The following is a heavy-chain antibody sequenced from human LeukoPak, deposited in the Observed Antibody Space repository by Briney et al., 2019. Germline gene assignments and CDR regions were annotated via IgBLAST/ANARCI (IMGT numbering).Heavy chain of an antibody. Sequence: SETLSHTCTVSGGSISSYYWSWIRQPAGKGLEWIGRIYTSGSTNYNPSLKSRVTMSVDTSKNQFSLKLSSVTAADTAVYYCARGSHTQIYCSGGSCYSGWYFDLWGRGTLVTVSS. CDR1: GGSISSYY. D-gene: IGHD2-15*01. V-gene: IGHV4-4*07. CDR2: IYTSGST. J-gene: IGHJ2*01. CDR3: ARGSHTQIYCSGGSCYSGWYFDL.